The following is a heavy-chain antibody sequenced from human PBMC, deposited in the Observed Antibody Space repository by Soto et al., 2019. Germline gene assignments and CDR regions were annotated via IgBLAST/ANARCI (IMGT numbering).Heavy chain of an antibody. D-gene: IGHD2-2*01. J-gene: IGHJ6*02. Sequence: QVQLVESGGGVVQPGRSLRLSCAASGFTFSNNAMDWVRQAPGKGLEWVAVISYDGSNKYIAESVKGRFTISRDNSKNTLFLQVKSLRAEGRAVYYCARGPTTAAFSAMDVWGQGTTVPVTS. CDR3: ARGPTTAAFSAMDV. CDR1: GFTFSNNA. V-gene: IGHV3-30-3*01. CDR2: ISYDGSNK.